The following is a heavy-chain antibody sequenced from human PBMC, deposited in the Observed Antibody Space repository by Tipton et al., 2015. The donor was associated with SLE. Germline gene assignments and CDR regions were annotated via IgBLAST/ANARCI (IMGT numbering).Heavy chain of an antibody. CDR2: IYVSGST. Sequence: TLSLTRIVSDDSASSYYWSWIRQSAGKGLEWIGRIYVSGSTNYNPSLKSRVTMSIDTSKTQFSLKLNSVTAADTAVYYCATSDYGDYRESTFNIWGQGTMVTVSS. V-gene: IGHV4-4*07. D-gene: IGHD4-17*01. J-gene: IGHJ3*02. CDR1: DDSASSYY. CDR3: ATSDYGDYRESTFNI.